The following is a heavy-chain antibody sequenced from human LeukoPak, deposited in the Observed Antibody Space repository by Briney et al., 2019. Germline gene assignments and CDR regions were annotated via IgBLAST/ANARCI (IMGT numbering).Heavy chain of an antibody. Sequence: PSETLSLTCTVSGGSISSSSYYWGWIRQPPGKGLECIGSIYYSGSTYYNPSLKSRVTISVDTSKNQFSLKLSSVTAADTAVYYCARRNPYFDYWGQGTLVTVSS. CDR1: GGSISSSSYY. CDR3: ARRNPYFDY. V-gene: IGHV4-39*01. J-gene: IGHJ4*02. D-gene: IGHD1-14*01. CDR2: IYYSGST.